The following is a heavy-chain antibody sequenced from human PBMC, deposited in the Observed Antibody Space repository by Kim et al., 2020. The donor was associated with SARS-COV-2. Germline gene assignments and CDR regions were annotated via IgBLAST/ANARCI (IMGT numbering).Heavy chain of an antibody. Sequence: GGSLRLSCAASGFTFSSYSMNWVRQAPGRGLEWVSSISSSSIYIYYADSVKGRFTISRDNAKNSLYLQMNSLRAEDTALYYCAREADDSSGSPYGMDVWGQGTTVTVSS. CDR1: GFTFSSYS. D-gene: IGHD3-22*01. V-gene: IGHV3-21*01. J-gene: IGHJ6*02. CDR2: ISSSSIYI. CDR3: AREADDSSGSPYGMDV.